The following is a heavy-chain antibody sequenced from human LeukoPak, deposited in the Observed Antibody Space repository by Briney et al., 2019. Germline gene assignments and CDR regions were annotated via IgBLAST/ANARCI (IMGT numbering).Heavy chain of an antibody. J-gene: IGHJ4*02. V-gene: IGHV4-61*02. CDR2: IYTSEST. D-gene: IGHD4-17*01. CDR1: GGSISSSNYY. CDR3: XXXXXTVTTSNYFDY. Sequence: SETLSLTCSVSGGSISSSNYYWSWIRQPAGKGLEWIGRIYTSESTNYNPSLKSRVTISVDTSRNQFSLKLSSVTAADTAVYXXXXXXXTVTTSNYFDYWGQGTLVTVSS.